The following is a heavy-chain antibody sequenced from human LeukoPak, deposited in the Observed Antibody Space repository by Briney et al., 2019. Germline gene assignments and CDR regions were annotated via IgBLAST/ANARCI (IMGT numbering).Heavy chain of an antibody. CDR1: GFTFSDYY. J-gene: IGHJ6*03. CDR2: ISSSGITI. V-gene: IGHV3-11*04. CDR3: ARDQYGSGDGYYMDL. Sequence: PGGSLRLSCAASGFTFSDYYMSWIRQAPGKGLEWVSYISSSGITIFYADSVKGRFTISRDNAKNSLYLQMNSLRSEDTALYYCARDQYGSGDGYYMDLWGKGTTVTISS. D-gene: IGHD3-10*01.